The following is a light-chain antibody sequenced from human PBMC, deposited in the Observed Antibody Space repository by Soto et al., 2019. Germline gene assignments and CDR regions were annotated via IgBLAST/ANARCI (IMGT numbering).Light chain of an antibody. CDR2: TND. Sequence: QPVLTQPPSASGTPGQRVTISCSGRFSNIGSNYVYWYQQLPGTAPKLLIFTNDQRTSGVPGRFSGSKSGTSASLDISGLRSEDEADYYCAVWDDSLRGWVFGGGTKVTVL. CDR1: FSNIGSNY. V-gene: IGLV1-47*02. CDR3: AVWDDSLRGWV. J-gene: IGLJ3*02.